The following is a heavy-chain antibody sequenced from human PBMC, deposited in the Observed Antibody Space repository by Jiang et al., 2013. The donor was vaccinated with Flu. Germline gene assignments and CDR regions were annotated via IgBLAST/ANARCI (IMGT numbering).Heavy chain of an antibody. D-gene: IGHD2-2*01. V-gene: IGHV1-18*01. CDR2: ISAYNGNT. CDR3: ARHVVVPAAMEYYYYGMDV. Sequence: SGAEVKKPGASVKVSCKASGYTFTSYGISWVRQAPGQGLEWMGWISAYNGNTNYAQKLQGRVTMTTDTSTSTAYMELRSLRSDDTAVYYCARHVVVPAAMEYYYYGMDVWGQGTTVTVSS. CDR1: GYTFTSYG. J-gene: IGHJ6*02.